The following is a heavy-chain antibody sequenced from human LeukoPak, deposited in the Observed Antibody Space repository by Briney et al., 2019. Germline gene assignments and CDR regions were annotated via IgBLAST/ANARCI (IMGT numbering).Heavy chain of an antibody. V-gene: IGHV1-2*02. CDR2: IKPNSGGT. CDR1: GYTFTGYY. CDR3: ARVFSGYYDSSGYSDY. Sequence: ASVKVSCKASGYTFTGYYMHWVRQAPGQGLEWMGWIKPNSGGTNYAQKFQGRVTMTRDTSISTAYMELSRLRSDDTAVYYCARVFSGYYDSSGYSDYWGQGTLVTVSS. D-gene: IGHD3-22*01. J-gene: IGHJ4*02.